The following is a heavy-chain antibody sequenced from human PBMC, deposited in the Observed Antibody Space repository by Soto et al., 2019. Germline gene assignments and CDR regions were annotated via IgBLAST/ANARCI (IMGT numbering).Heavy chain of an antibody. Sequence: PWGSRRRSCAAARFTFTSYSMSWVRQAPGKGLEWVSGISGGGGSTYHAASVRGRFNISRDNSKNTLYLKMNSLRTEDTAVYYCVKDGGTLPNVVNYPFDIWGQGTKVTVAS. D-gene: IGHD3-16*01. CDR3: VKDGGTLPNVVNYPFDI. J-gene: IGHJ3*02. CDR2: ISGGGGST. V-gene: IGHV3-23*01. CDR1: RFTFTSYS.